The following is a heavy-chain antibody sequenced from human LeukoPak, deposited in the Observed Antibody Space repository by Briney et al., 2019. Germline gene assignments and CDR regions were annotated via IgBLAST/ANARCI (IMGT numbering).Heavy chain of an antibody. Sequence: SETLSLTCTASGGSISSYYWSWIRLPPGKGLEWIGYLSKSGNTNYSPSLKSRVTIFGDTSKNQFFLKLSSVTAVDTAMYYCARARYVNSFYAFDIWGQGTLVTVSS. V-gene: IGHV4-59*01. CDR3: ARARYVNSFYAFDI. J-gene: IGHJ3*02. CDR1: GGSISSYY. CDR2: LSKSGNT. D-gene: IGHD3-9*01.